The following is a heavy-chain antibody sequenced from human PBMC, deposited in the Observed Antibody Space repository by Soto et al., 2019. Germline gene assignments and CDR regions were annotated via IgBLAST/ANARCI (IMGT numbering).Heavy chain of an antibody. Sequence: PSETLSLTCAVYGGSFSGYYWSWIRQPPGKGLEWIGEINHSGSTNYNPSLKSRVTISVDTSKNQFSLKLSSVTAADTAVYYCARGPDLAARALGTLDYWGQETLVTVSS. D-gene: IGHD6-6*01. J-gene: IGHJ4*02. CDR1: GGSFSGYY. CDR2: INHSGST. V-gene: IGHV4-34*01. CDR3: ARGPDLAARALGTLDY.